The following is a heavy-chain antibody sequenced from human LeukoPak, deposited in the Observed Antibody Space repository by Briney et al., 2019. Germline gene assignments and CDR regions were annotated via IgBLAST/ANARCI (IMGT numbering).Heavy chain of an antibody. Sequence: GGSLRLSCAPSGFTFSSFGMHGVPRAPGRGLEGVEVICYDGSNKYYADSVKGRFTIPRDNSKNTLYLQMNSLRAEDTAVYYCAKVGSIAARRGGYYFDYWGQGTLVTVSS. D-gene: IGHD6-6*01. J-gene: IGHJ4*02. V-gene: IGHV3-33*06. CDR2: ICYDGSNK. CDR1: GFTFSSFG. CDR3: AKVGSIAARRGGYYFDY.